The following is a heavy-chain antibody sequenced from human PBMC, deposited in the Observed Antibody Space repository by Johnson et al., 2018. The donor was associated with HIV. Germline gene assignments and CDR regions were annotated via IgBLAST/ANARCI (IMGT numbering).Heavy chain of an antibody. CDR3: ARGPKNPGLDALDI. Sequence: QVQLVESGGGLVQPGGSLRLSCAASGFTFRDYYMSWIRQAPGKGLEWVSYISTSGSTIYYADSVKGRFTIPRDNAKNSLSLQMNSLRPEDTAVYYCARGPKNPGLDALDIWGQGTMVTVSS. J-gene: IGHJ3*02. CDR1: GFTFRDYY. D-gene: IGHD1-14*01. CDR2: ISTSGSTI. V-gene: IGHV3-11*04.